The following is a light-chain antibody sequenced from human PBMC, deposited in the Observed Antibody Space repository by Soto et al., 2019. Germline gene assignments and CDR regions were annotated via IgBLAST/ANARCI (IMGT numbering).Light chain of an antibody. Sequence: DIQMTQSPSTLSASVGDRVTITCRVSQSISSWLAWYQQKPGKAPKLLIYKASSLESGVPSRFSGSGSGTEFTLTISSLQPDDFATYYCQQYNSYSSWTFGQGTKVDIK. CDR3: QQYNSYSSWT. CDR1: QSISSW. V-gene: IGKV1-5*03. J-gene: IGKJ1*01. CDR2: KAS.